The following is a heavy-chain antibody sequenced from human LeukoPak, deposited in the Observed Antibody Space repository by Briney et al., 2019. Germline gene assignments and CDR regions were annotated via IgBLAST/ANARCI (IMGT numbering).Heavy chain of an antibody. D-gene: IGHD4-23*01. V-gene: IGHV3-66*04. CDR1: GLTVSSY. CDR2: IYSGGSI. CDR3: VRPPYGGVDY. Sequence: GGSLRLSCAASGLTVSSYMSWVRQAPGKGLEWVLVIYSGGSIYYADSVKGRFTISRDKSKNTLYLQMNSLRAEDTAVYYCVRPPYGGVDYWGQGTLVTVSS. J-gene: IGHJ4*02.